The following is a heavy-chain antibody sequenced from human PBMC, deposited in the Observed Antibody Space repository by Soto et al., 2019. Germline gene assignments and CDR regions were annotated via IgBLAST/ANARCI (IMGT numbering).Heavy chain of an antibody. CDR1: GFTFSSYG. J-gene: IGHJ4*02. D-gene: IGHD3-10*01. V-gene: IGHV3-33*01. CDR3: ARDPFPYGSGSGDYLAY. CDR2: IWYDGSNK. Sequence: PGGSLRLSCAASGFTFSSYGMHWVRQAPGKGLEWVAVIWYDGSNKYYADSVKGRFTISRDNSKNTLYLQMNSLRAEDTAVYYCARDPFPYGSGSGDYLAYWGQGTLVTVSS.